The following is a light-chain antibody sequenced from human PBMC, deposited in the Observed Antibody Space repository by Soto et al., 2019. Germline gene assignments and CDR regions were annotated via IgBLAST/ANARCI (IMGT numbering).Light chain of an antibody. CDR3: QRYDSSPPT. V-gene: IGKV3-20*01. J-gene: IGKJ1*01. Sequence: DIVLTQSPGTLSLSPGERATLSCRASQSVSSSYLAWYQKKPGQANRLLIYGASTRASGISDSFSGSGSGTVFTLTISSLEPEDFAVYYCQRYDSSPPTFGQGTKVEVK. CDR1: QSVSSSY. CDR2: GAS.